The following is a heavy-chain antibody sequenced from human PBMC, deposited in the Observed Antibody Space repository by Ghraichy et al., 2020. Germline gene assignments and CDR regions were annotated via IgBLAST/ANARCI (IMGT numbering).Heavy chain of an antibody. CDR3: ARDVWDHDYYDSSGYYYGPIYF. CDR2: ISAHNGRR. J-gene: IGHJ4*02. V-gene: IGHV1-18*04. CDR1: GYTFSSYG. Sequence: VKVSCKASGYTFSSYGITWVRPAPGQGLEWIGWISAHNGRRNYAPKFQGRVTMTTDISTSTAFMELRSLGSDDTTIYYCARDVWDHDYYDSSGYYYGPIYFWGQGTLVTVSS. D-gene: IGHD3-22*01.